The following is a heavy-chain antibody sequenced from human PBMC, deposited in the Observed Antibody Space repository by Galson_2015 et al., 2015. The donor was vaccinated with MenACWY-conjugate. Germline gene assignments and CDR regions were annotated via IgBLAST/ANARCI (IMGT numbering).Heavy chain of an antibody. CDR2: ISGSGSDK. Sequence: SLRLCCAASGFTFSSYAMSWVRPAPGRGLGWFSAISGSGSDKYYADSVKGRFTISRDNSKNTVYLQMNNLRVDDTAVYYCAGGYCSCSCYKDYYGMDVWGQGTTVTVSS. J-gene: IGHJ6*02. CDR1: GFTFSSYA. CDR3: AGGYCSCSCYKDYYGMDV. V-gene: IGHV3-23*01. D-gene: IGHD2-2*02.